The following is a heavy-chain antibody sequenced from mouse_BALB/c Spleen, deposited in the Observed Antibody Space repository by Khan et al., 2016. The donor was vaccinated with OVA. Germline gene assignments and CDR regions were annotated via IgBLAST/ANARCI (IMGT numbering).Heavy chain of an antibody. V-gene: IGHV2-9*02. Sequence: VQLQESGPGLVAPSQSLSITCTVSGFSLTSYGVHWVRQPPGKGLEWLGVLWAGGSTNYNSALMSRLSISKDNSKSQVFLKMNSLQTDDTAMYFGARNREPDYFDYWGQGTTLTVSS. CDR1: GFSLTSYG. CDR2: LWAGGST. CDR3: ARNREPDYFDY. J-gene: IGHJ2*01.